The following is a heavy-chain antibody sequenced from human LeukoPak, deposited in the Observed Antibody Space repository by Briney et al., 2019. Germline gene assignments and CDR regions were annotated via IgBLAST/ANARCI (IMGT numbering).Heavy chain of an antibody. J-gene: IGHJ3*01. CDR3: ARPLSIAAALDAFAF. D-gene: IGHD6-25*01. CDR2: IYPGDSDT. V-gene: IGHV5-51*01. Sequence: GASLQISCKGSGYSFTSYWIGWVRQLPGKGLEWVGVIYPGDSDTRYSPSFQDQVTISADKSISTAYLRWRSLKASDSAIYYCARPLSIAAALDAFAFWGQGTMVTVFS. CDR1: GYSFTSYW.